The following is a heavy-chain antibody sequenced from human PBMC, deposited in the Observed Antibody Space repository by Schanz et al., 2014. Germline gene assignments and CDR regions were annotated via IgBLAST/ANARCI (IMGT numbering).Heavy chain of an antibody. J-gene: IGHJ6*03. Sequence: EVQLLESGGGLVQPGGSLRLSCAASGFTFTNYAMTWVRQAPGKGLEWVSYISSSSSTIYYADSVKGRFTISRDNSKNTLYLQMNSLRAEDTAVYYCARPSDSSWYMDVWGRGTTVTVSS. CDR3: ARPSDSSWYMDV. D-gene: IGHD2-21*02. CDR1: GFTFTNYA. CDR2: ISSSSSTI. V-gene: IGHV3-48*01.